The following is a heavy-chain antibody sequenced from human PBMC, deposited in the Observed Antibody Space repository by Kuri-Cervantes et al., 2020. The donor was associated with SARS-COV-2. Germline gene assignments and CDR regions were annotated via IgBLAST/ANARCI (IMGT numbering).Heavy chain of an antibody. J-gene: IGHJ4*02. CDR1: GFTFSSYW. V-gene: IGHV3-73*01. CDR2: VRGKANNYAT. Sequence: ETLSLTCAASGFTFSSYWMHWVRQGSGKGLEWVGRVRGKANNYATAYAASVKGRFTISRDDSKNMAYLQMNSLKTEDTAVYYCTTLIDYWGQGALVTVSS. CDR3: TTLIDY.